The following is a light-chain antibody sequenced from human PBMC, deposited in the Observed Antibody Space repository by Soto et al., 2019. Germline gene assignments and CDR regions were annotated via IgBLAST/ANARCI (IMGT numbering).Light chain of an antibody. V-gene: IGLV7-43*01. J-gene: IGLJ3*02. CDR1: TGAVTSGYY. Sequence: QAVVTQEPSLTVSPGGTVTLTCASSTGAVTSGYYPNWFQQKPGQAPRTLIYSTNNKHPWTPARFSGSLLGSKAALTLSGVQPEDEAEYYCLVFYGGAWVFGGGTKLTVL. CDR2: STN. CDR3: LVFYGGAWV.